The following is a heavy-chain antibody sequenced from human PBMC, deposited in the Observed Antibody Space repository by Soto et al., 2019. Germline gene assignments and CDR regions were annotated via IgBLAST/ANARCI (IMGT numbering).Heavy chain of an antibody. CDR1: GFTFSDHY. D-gene: IGHD6-13*01. CDR2: IKNKANSYTT. J-gene: IGHJ3*02. Sequence: GGSLRLSCAASGFTFSDHYMDWVRQAPGKGLEWVGRIKNKANSYTTEFAASVKGRFTISRDDSKTSLYLQMNSLKTEDTAVYYCARGGIAAPRAFDIWGQGTMVTVSS. CDR3: ARGGIAAPRAFDI. V-gene: IGHV3-72*01.